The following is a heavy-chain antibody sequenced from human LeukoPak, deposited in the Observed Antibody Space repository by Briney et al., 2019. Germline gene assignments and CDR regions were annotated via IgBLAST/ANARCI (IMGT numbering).Heavy chain of an antibody. Sequence: GGSLRLSCAASGFTFSRYAMHWVRQAPGKGLEYVSAISSNGGSTYYANFVKGRFPISRDNSKNTLFLQMGCLRAEDMAVYYCARVGDSGAFDIWGQGKMVTVSS. CDR2: ISSNGGST. CDR1: GFTFSRYA. D-gene: IGHD5-12*01. CDR3: ARVGDSGAFDI. V-gene: IGHV3-64*01. J-gene: IGHJ3*02.